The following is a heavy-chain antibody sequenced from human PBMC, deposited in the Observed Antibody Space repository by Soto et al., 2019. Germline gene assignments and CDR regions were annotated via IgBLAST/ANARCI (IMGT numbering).Heavy chain of an antibody. D-gene: IGHD6-19*01. J-gene: IGHJ6*02. CDR2: SNSDGSST. CDR1: GFTFSSYW. V-gene: IGHV3-74*01. Sequence: EVQLVESGGGLVQPGGSLRLSCAASGFTFSSYWMHWVRQAPGKGLVWVSRSNSDGSSTSYADSVKGRFTISRDDTKNPVYLRMNSLGAEDTAVYYCARGQRQWLVFYYYYYGMDVWGQGTTVTVSS. CDR3: ARGQRQWLVFYYYYYGMDV.